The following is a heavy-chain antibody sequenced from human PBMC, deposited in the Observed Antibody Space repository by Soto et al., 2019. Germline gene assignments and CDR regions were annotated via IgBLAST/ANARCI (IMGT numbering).Heavy chain of an antibody. V-gene: IGHV3-73*01. D-gene: IGHD2-15*01. CDR2: IRNKANSDAT. CDR1: GFTFSGSS. Sequence: LRLSCAASGFTFSGSSVHLVREASGTGLEWVGPIRNKANSDATAYAASMRGSFTISRDDSKNTAFLQINSLNTEDTAVYYCISHAPEDMIRTWGQGTLVTVSS. J-gene: IGHJ4*02. CDR3: ISHAPEDMIRT.